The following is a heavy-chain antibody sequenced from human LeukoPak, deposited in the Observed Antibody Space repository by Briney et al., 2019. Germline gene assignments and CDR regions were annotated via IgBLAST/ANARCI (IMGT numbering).Heavy chain of an antibody. J-gene: IGHJ4*02. Sequence: ASVKVSCKASGYTFTGYYIHWVRQAPGQGLEWMRWVNPATGGTNFAQKFQRRVTMTRDTSISTAYMELRRLSSDDTAMYFCARDKYSGYARFPYWGQGTLVTVSS. D-gene: IGHD5-12*01. CDR1: GYTFTGYY. CDR2: VNPATGGT. V-gene: IGHV1-2*02. CDR3: ARDKYSGYARFPY.